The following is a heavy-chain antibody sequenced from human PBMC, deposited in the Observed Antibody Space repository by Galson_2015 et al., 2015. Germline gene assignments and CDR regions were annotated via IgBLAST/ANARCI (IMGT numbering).Heavy chain of an antibody. CDR3: ARGTYYDILTGYYIAPHDWGFDY. CDR2: IWYDGSNK. Sequence: SLRLSCAASGFTFSSYGMHWVRQAPGKGLEWVAVIWYDGSNKYYADSVKGRFTISRDNSKNTLYLQMNSLRAEDTAVYYCARGTYYDILTGYYIAPHDWGFDYWGQGTLVTVSS. V-gene: IGHV3-33*01. D-gene: IGHD3-9*01. J-gene: IGHJ4*02. CDR1: GFTFSSYG.